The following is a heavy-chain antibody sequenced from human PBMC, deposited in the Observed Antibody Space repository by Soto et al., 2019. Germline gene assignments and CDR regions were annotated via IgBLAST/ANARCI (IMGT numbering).Heavy chain of an antibody. CDR1: GGSISSYY. V-gene: IGHV4-59*08. Sequence: PETLSLTCTVSGGSISSYYWDWIRQPPGKGLEWIGYIYYSGSTDYNPSLKSRVTISVDTSKNQFSLKMNSVTAADAAVYYCASRGRKYARSNWFDPSRQGILLTVSS. D-gene: IGHD2-15*01. J-gene: IGHJ5*02. CDR3: ASRGRKYARSNWFDP. CDR2: IYYSGST.